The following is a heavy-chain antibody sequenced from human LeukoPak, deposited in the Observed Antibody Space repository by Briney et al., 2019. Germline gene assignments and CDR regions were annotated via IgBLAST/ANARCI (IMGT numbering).Heavy chain of an antibody. D-gene: IGHD1-14*01. V-gene: IGHV3-30*02. CDR1: GFTFSSYG. CDR2: IRYDGSNK. J-gene: IGHJ4*02. CDR3: SKEISRTGYFDY. Sequence: PGGSLRLSCAASGFTFSSYGMHWVRQAPGKGLEWVAFIRYDGSNKYYADSVKGRFTISRDNSKNTLYLQMNSLRAEDTAVYYCSKEISRTGYFDYWGQGTLVTVSS.